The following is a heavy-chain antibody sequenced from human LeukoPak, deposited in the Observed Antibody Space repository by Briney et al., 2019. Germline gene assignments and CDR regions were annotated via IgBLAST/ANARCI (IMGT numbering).Heavy chain of an antibody. CDR1: GFTFSDFW. D-gene: IGHD6-13*01. CDR3: ARYSASWYSWSPMYFDY. CDR2: IKQDGSEK. J-gene: IGHJ4*02. V-gene: IGHV3-7*01. Sequence: GGSLRLSCAASGFTFSDFWMSWVRQAPGKGLEWVANIKQDGSEKKYVDSVKGRFTISRDNAKNSLSLQMNSLRVEDTAIYYCARYSASWYSWSPMYFDYWGQGTLVTVSS.